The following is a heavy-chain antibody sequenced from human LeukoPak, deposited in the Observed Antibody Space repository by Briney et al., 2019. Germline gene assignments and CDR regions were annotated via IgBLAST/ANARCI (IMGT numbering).Heavy chain of an antibody. CDR3: AREGDRVDAFDI. V-gene: IGHV4-61*01. CDR2: IYYSGST. Sequence: SETLSLTCTVSGGSVSSGSYYWSWIRQPPGKGLEWIGYIYYSGSTNYNPSLKSRVTISVDTSKNQFSLKLSSVTAADTAVYYCAREGDRVDAFDIWGQGTMVTVSS. J-gene: IGHJ3*02. CDR1: GGSVSSGSYY. D-gene: IGHD2-21*02.